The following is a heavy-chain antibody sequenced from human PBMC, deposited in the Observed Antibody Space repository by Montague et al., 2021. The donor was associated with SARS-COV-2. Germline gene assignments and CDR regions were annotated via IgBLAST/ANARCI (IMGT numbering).Heavy chain of an antibody. Sequence: SETLSLTCSVSGGSITSDNWWSWVRQPPGKGLEWIAVIPYFGGTNYNPSLKSRVTILLDSSKNQFSLLPTSVTAADTAVYYCASELGRQERYSWGQGTLVTVSS. V-gene: IGHV4-4*02. D-gene: IGHD1-1*01. CDR1: GGSITSDNW. CDR3: ASELGRQERYS. J-gene: IGHJ4*02. CDR2: IPYFGGT.